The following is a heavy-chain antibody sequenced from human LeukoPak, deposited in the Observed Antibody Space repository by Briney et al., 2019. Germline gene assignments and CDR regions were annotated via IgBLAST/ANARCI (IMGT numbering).Heavy chain of an antibody. CDR3: ARASLMGYSGYENNWFDP. D-gene: IGHD5-12*01. V-gene: IGHV4-4*09. CDR2: IYTSGST. Sequence: SETLSLTCTVSGGSISSYYWSWIRQPPGKGLEWIGYIYTSGSTNYNPSLKSRVTISVDTSKNQFSLKLSSVTAADTAVYYCARASLMGYSGYENNWFDPWGQGTLVTVSS. CDR1: GGSISSYY. J-gene: IGHJ5*02.